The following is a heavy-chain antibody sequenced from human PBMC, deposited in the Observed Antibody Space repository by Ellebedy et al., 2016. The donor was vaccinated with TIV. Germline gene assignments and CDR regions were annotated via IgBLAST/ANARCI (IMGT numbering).Heavy chain of an antibody. CDR2: ISSSSSTI. D-gene: IGHD4-23*01. CDR3: ARRGHDYGGIYGGYDY. Sequence: GGSLRLXCAASGFTFSSYSMNWVRQAPGKGLEWVSYISSSSSTIYYADSVKGRFTISRDNSKNTLYLQMNSLRAEDTAVYYCARRGHDYGGIYGGYDYWGQGTLVTVSS. J-gene: IGHJ4*02. V-gene: IGHV3-48*01. CDR1: GFTFSSYS.